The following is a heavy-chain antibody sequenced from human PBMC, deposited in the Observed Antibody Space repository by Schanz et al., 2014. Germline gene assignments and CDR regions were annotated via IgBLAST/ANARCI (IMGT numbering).Heavy chain of an antibody. J-gene: IGHJ3*01. Sequence: EVQLVESGGGLVQPGGSLRLSCAASGFTFSSYWMHWVRQAPGKGLVWISRINSDGSSASYADSVKGRFTISRDNAKNTLYLQMNSVRAEDSAVYYCARDTRYYDFLSGYREGDAFDVWGQGTMVTVSS. CDR2: INSDGSSA. V-gene: IGHV3-74*01. CDR3: ARDTRYYDFLSGYREGDAFDV. D-gene: IGHD3-3*01. CDR1: GFTFSSYW.